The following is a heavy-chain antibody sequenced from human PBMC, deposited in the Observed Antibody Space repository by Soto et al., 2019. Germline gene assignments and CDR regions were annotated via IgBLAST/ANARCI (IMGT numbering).Heavy chain of an antibody. D-gene: IGHD2-15*01. Sequence: GGSLRLSCAASGFTFSSYAMSWVRQAPGKGLEWVSAISGSGGSTYYADSVKGRFTISRDNSKNTLYLQMNSLRAEDTAVYYCAKDKFQSVVVVAAPQYYYYYYMDVWGKGTTVTVSS. CDR2: ISGSGGST. CDR1: GFTFSSYA. J-gene: IGHJ6*03. V-gene: IGHV3-23*01. CDR3: AKDKFQSVVVVAAPQYYYYYYMDV.